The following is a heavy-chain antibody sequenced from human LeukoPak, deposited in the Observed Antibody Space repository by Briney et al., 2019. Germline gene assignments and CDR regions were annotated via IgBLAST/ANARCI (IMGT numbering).Heavy chain of an antibody. D-gene: IGHD5-24*01. J-gene: IGHJ4*02. CDR1: GGSFSDYF. V-gene: IGHV4-34*01. Sequence: PSETLSLTCAVYGGSFSDYFWSWIRQPPGKGLEWIGETNHSGITNYNPSLKSRVTISVDTSKNQFSLKLSSVTAADTAVYYCARLRGWLHSPYDYWGQGTLVTVSS. CDR2: TNHSGIT. CDR3: ARLRGWLHSPYDY.